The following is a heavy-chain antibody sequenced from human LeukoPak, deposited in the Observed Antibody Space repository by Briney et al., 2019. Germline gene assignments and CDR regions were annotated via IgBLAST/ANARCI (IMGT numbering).Heavy chain of an antibody. D-gene: IGHD2-15*01. CDR3: ARSVEGYCSGGSCYYYSYYMDV. CDR2: IYYSGST. J-gene: IGHJ6*03. CDR1: GGSISSYY. Sequence: SETLSLTCTVSGGSISSYYWSWIRQPPGKGLEWIGYIYYSGSTNYNPSLKSRVTISVDTSKNQFSLKLSSVTAADTAVYYCARSVEGYCSGGSCYYYSYYMDVWGKGTTVTASS. V-gene: IGHV4-59*01.